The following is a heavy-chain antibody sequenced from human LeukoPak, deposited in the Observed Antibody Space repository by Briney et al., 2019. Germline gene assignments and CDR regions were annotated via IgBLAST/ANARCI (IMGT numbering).Heavy chain of an antibody. Sequence: NPWGSLRLSCAASGFTFSDYYMGWIRQAPGKGLEWVSYISSSGSTIYYADSVKGRFTISRDNAKNSLYLQMNSLRAEDTAVYYCARDRYCSGGSCYWTRDFDYWGQGTLVTVSS. V-gene: IGHV3-11*04. D-gene: IGHD2-15*01. CDR2: ISSSGSTI. CDR1: GFTFSDYY. CDR3: ARDRYCSGGSCYWTRDFDY. J-gene: IGHJ4*02.